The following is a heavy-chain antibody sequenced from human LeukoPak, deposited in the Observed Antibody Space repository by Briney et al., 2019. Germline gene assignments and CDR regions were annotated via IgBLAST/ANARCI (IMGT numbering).Heavy chain of an antibody. Sequence: SVKVSCKASGGTFSSYAISWVRQAPGQGLEWMGGIIPIFGTANYAQKLQGRVTITADESTSTAYMELSSLRSEDTAVYYCARALMAYYDILTGYYNISPFDYWGQGTLVTVSS. CDR1: GGTFSSYA. D-gene: IGHD3-9*01. CDR2: IIPIFGTA. V-gene: IGHV1-69*13. CDR3: ARALMAYYDILTGYYNISPFDY. J-gene: IGHJ4*02.